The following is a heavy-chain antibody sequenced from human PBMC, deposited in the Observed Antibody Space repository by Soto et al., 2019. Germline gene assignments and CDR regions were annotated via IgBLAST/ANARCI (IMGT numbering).Heavy chain of an antibody. J-gene: IGHJ6*02. CDR2: IYYSGST. V-gene: IGHV4-59*01. D-gene: IGHD4-17*01. Sequence: QVQLQQSGPGLVKPSETLSLTCTVSGGSISSYYWSWIRQPPGKGLEWIGYIYYSGSTNYNPSLKSRVTISVDTSKNQFSLKLSSVAAADTAVYYCARDRDYGGNLGYYGMDVWGQGTTVTVSS. CDR1: GGSISSYY. CDR3: ARDRDYGGNLGYYGMDV.